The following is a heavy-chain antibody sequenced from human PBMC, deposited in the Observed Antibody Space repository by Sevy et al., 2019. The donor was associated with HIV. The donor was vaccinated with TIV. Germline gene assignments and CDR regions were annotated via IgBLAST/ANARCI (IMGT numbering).Heavy chain of an antibody. Sequence: GGSLRLSCAASGFTFSSYWMHWVRQAPGKGLVWVSRINSDGSSTSYADSVKGRFTISRDNSKNTLYLQMNSLRAEDTAVYYCAKDLSSGYNQGWFDPWGQGTLVTVSS. CDR1: GFTFSSYW. J-gene: IGHJ5*02. V-gene: IGHV3-74*01. D-gene: IGHD3-22*01. CDR3: AKDLSSGYNQGWFDP. CDR2: INSDGSST.